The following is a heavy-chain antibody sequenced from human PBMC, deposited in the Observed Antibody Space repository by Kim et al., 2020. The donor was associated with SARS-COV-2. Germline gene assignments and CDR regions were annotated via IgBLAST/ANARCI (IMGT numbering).Heavy chain of an antibody. CDR3: AGGVYDSNGYYYP. CDR2: ISSSGSTM. D-gene: IGHD3-22*01. V-gene: IGHV3-48*03. Sequence: GGSLRLSCVGSGFTFSSYEMNWVRQAPGKGLEWVSYISSSGSTMNYADSVKGRFPISRDNAKNSLYLQMKSLRAEDTAVYYCAGGVYDSNGYYYPWGQGTPGHRLL. CDR1: GFTFSSYE. J-gene: IGHJ5*02.